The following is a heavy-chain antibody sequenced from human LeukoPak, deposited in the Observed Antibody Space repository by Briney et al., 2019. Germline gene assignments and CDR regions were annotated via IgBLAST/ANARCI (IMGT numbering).Heavy chain of an antibody. CDR2: ISAYNGNT. J-gene: IGHJ6*02. CDR3: ARETYSSSWYVPGDGMDV. Sequence: ASVKVSCKASGYTFTSYGISWVRQAPGQGLEWMGWISAYNGNTNYAQKLQGRVTMTTDTSTSTAYMELRSLRSDDTAVYYCARETYSSSWYVPGDGMDVWGQGTTVTVSS. CDR1: GYTFTSYG. V-gene: IGHV1-18*01. D-gene: IGHD6-13*01.